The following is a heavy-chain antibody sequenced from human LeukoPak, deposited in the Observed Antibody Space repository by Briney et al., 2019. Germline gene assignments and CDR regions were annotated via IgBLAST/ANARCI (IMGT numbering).Heavy chain of an antibody. Sequence: ASVKVSCMASGYIFSSYGISWVRQAPGQGLEWMGGIIPIFGTANYAQKFQGRVTITTDESTSTAYMELSSLRSEDTAVYYCARGPQGVVRIYYYYYMDVWGKGTTVTVSS. J-gene: IGHJ6*03. V-gene: IGHV1-69*05. CDR3: ARGPQGVVRIYYYYYMDV. D-gene: IGHD3-3*01. CDR1: GYIFSSYG. CDR2: IIPIFGTA.